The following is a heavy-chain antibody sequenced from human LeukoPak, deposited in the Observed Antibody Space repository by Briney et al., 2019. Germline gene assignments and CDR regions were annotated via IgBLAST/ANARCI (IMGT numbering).Heavy chain of an antibody. CDR1: GGSFSNYY. D-gene: IGHD3-10*01. CDR3: VRYVVYGSGIYYFDY. CDR2: INHSGST. J-gene: IGHJ4*02. Sequence: ASETLSLTCAVYGGSFSNYYWSWIRQPPGKGLEWIGEINHSGSTNYNPSLKSRVTISVNTSKNQFSLKLSSVTAADTAVFYCVRYVVYGSGIYYFDYWGQGTLVTVSS. V-gene: IGHV4-34*01.